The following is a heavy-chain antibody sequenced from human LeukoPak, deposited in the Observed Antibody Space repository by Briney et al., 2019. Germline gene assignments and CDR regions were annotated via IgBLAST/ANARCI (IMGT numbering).Heavy chain of an antibody. CDR1: GFTVSSNY. D-gene: IGHD3-16*01. CDR2: IYSGGST. V-gene: IGHV3-66*01. CDR3: AREDWGDRDY. J-gene: IGHJ4*02. Sequence: GGSLRLSCAASGFTVSSNYMSWVRQAPGEGLEWVSVIYSGGSTYYADSVKGRFTISRDNSKNSLYLQMNSLRAEDTAVYYCAREDWGDRDYWGQGTLVTVSS.